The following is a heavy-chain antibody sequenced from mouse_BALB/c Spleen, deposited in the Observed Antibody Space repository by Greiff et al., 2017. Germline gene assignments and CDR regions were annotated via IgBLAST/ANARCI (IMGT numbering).Heavy chain of an antibody. V-gene: IGHV5-9-3*01. CDR1: GFTFSSYA. CDR2: ISSGGSYT. CDR3: ARHEDYGNYFDY. D-gene: IGHD2-1*01. J-gene: IGHJ2*01. Sequence: DVKLVESGGGLVKPGGSLKLSCAASGFTFSSYAMSWVRQTPEKRLEWVATISSGGSYTYYPDSVKGRFTLARDNAKNTLYLQMSSLRSEDTAMYYCARHEDYGNYFDYWGQGTTLTVSS.